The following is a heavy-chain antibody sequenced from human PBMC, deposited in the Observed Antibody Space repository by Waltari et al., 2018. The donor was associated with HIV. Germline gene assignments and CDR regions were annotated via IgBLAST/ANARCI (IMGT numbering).Heavy chain of an antibody. CDR3: AKEAPLNPDYGGFDY. CDR1: GFTFSSYW. V-gene: IGHV3-7*01. J-gene: IGHJ4*02. D-gene: IGHD4-17*01. Sequence: EVQLVESGGDLVQPGGSLRLSCAASGFTFSSYWMSWVRQAPGKGLEWVANIKEDGSQKYYVDSVKGRFTISRDNAKNSLYLQINSLRVEDTAVFYCAKEAPLNPDYGGFDYWGQGTLVTVSS. CDR2: IKEDGSQK.